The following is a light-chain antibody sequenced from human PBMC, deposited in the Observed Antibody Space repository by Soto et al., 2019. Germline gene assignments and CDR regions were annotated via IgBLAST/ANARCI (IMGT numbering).Light chain of an antibody. CDR3: QQFGISPWT. J-gene: IGKJ1*01. CDR2: ATY. Sequence: VWTQSPGTLSVSPGERATLSCTASRRIVHNYLAWYQQKPGQAPRLLIYATYTRATGIPDRFSGSGSVTDFTLTISRLQPEDFAVYYCQQFGISPWTFGQGTKVDI. CDR1: RRIVHNY. V-gene: IGKV3-20*01.